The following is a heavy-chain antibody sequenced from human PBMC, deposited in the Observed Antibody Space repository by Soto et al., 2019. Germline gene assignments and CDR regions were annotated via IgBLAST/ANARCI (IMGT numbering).Heavy chain of an antibody. V-gene: IGHV3-23*01. CDR3: AKDWAFGGPQHY. CDR1: GFTFNNYA. CDR2: ISASGDT. J-gene: IGHJ4*02. D-gene: IGHD3-3*02. Sequence: EVQLLESGGGLVQPGGSLILSCAASGFTFNNYAMSWVRQSPTKGLEWVSGISASGDTYYADSVRGRFTISRDNSKNTMSIQMNSLRVEDTAIYYCAKDWAFGGPQHYWGQGTLVTVSS.